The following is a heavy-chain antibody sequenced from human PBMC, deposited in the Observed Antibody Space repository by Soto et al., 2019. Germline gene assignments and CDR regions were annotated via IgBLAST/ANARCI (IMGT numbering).Heavy chain of an antibody. Sequence: GGSLRLSCAASGFTFSTYAMAWVRQAPGKGLEWVSSIVNTGDRRYYADSVKGRFTISRDNSKNTLYLQMNSLRDDDAAMYYCAKGRTLVVVTTSLDSWGQGTLVTVSS. V-gene: IGHV3-23*01. D-gene: IGHD2-21*02. J-gene: IGHJ4*02. CDR3: AKGRTLVVVTTSLDS. CDR1: GFTFSTYA. CDR2: IVNTGDRR.